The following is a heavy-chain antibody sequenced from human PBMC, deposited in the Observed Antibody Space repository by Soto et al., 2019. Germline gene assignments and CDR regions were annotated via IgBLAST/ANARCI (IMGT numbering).Heavy chain of an antibody. V-gene: IGHV1-46*01. D-gene: IGHD3-3*01. J-gene: IGHJ5*02. CDR1: GYTFTSYY. Sequence: ASVKVSCKASGYTFTSYYMHWVRQAPGQGLEWMGIINPSGGSTSYAQKFQGRVTMTRDTSTSTVYVELSSLRSEDTAVYYCARGPEDYDFWGGYPNWFDPWGQGTLVTVSS. CDR3: ARGPEDYDFWGGYPNWFDP. CDR2: INPSGGST.